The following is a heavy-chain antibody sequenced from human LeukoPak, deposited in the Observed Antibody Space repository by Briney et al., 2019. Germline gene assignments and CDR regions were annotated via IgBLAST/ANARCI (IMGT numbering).Heavy chain of an antibody. V-gene: IGHV3-48*02. Sequence: GRSLRLSCAASGFTFSSYSMNWVRQAPGKGLEWVSYISSSSSTIYYADSVKGRFTISRDNAKNSLYLQMNSLRDEDTAVYYCARDGYCSGGSCYLPYGMDVWGQGTTVTVSS. D-gene: IGHD2-15*01. CDR2: ISSSSSTI. CDR1: GFTFSSYS. J-gene: IGHJ6*02. CDR3: ARDGYCSGGSCYLPYGMDV.